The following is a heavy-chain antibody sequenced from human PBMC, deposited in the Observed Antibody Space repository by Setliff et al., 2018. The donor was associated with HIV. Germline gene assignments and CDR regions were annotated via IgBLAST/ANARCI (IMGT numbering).Heavy chain of an antibody. CDR2: INWNGGST. D-gene: IGHD6-19*01. V-gene: IGHV3-20*04. CDR3: VRDKWLVPDTFDI. CDR1: GFTFSSYW. J-gene: IGHJ3*02. Sequence: GGSLRLSCAASGFTFSSYWMHWVRQAPGKGLVWVSGINWNGGSTGYVDSVKGRFTISRDNAKNSLYLQMNSLRAEDMALYYCVRDKWLVPDTFDIWGQGTMVTVSS.